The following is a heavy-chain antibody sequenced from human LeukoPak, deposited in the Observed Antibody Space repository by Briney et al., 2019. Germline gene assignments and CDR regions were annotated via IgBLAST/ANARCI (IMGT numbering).Heavy chain of an antibody. CDR3: AREAVGTGDWYFDL. CDR2: ISYDGSNK. D-gene: IGHD7-27*01. V-gene: IGHV3-33*05. CDR1: GFTFSSYG. Sequence: QTGGSLRLSCVVSGFTFSSYGMHWVRQAPGKGLEWVAVISYDGSNKYYADSVKGRFTISRDNSKNTLYLQMNSLRVEDTAVYYCAREAVGTGDWYFDLWGRGTLVIVSP. J-gene: IGHJ2*01.